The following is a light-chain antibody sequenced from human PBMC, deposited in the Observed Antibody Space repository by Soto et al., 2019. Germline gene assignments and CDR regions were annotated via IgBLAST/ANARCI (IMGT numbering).Light chain of an antibody. V-gene: IGKV1-5*03. CDR3: QQYNSHSFYS. J-gene: IGKJ2*03. CDR2: LAS. Sequence: DLQMTQSPSTLSASVGDRVTVTCRASQDVGAFLAWYQQKPGKAPKLLIYLASPLQRGVPSRFSGSGSGTDFSLTISGLQPDDFATYFCQQYNSHSFYSFGQGTKLEIK. CDR1: QDVGAF.